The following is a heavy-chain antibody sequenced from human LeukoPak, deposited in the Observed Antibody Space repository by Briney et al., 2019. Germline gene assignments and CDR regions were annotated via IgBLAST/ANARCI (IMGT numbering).Heavy chain of an antibody. D-gene: IGHD3-16*01. J-gene: IGHJ4*02. Sequence: GSLRLSCATSGFTFSNLDMHWVRQAAGKGLEWVSGIATNGVTFYAPSVRGRFTMSRDNAQDSSFLQMNSLRAGDTALYYCVRGGEPGLDYWGQGILVTVSS. CDR3: VRGGEPGLDY. CDR1: GFTFSNLD. V-gene: IGHV3-13*01. CDR2: IATNGVT.